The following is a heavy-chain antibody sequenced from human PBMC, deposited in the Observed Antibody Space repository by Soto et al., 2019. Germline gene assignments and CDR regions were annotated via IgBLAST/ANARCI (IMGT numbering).Heavy chain of an antibody. J-gene: IGHJ4*02. CDR1: GGSISSGDYY. V-gene: IGHV4-30-4*01. D-gene: IGHD1-26*01. Sequence: PSETLSLTCTVSGGSISSGDYYWSWIRQPPGKGLEWIGYIYYSGSTYYNPSLKSRVTISVDTSKNQFSLKLSSVTAADTAVYYCASSKGGSHFAYWGQGTLVTVSS. CDR3: ASSKGGSHFAY. CDR2: IYYSGST.